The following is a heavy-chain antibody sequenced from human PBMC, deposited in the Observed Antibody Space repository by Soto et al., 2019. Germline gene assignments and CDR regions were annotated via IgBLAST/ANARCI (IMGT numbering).Heavy chain of an antibody. D-gene: IGHD2-2*01. CDR2: INPNSGGT. J-gene: IGHJ6*02. CDR1: GYAFTSYD. CDR3: VRDGLVPAAHYYSTGMDV. Sequence: ASVKVSCKASGYAFTSYDISWVRQAPGQGLEWMGWINPNSGGTNYAQKFQGWVTMTRDTSISTAYMELSRLRSDDTAVYYCVRDGLVPAAHYYSTGMDVWGRATTVTVSS. V-gene: IGHV1-2*04.